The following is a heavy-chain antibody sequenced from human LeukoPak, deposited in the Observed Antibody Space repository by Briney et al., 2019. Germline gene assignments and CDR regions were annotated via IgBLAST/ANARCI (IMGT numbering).Heavy chain of an antibody. Sequence: ETLSLTCTVSGYSISSGYYWGWIRQAPGKGLEWVSAISGSGGSTYYADSVKGRFTISRDNSKNTLYLQMNSLRAEDTAVYYCAKDFTIFGVVIISGFDYWGQGTLVTVSS. CDR2: ISGSGGST. CDR1: GYSISSGYY. D-gene: IGHD3-3*01. J-gene: IGHJ4*02. V-gene: IGHV3-23*01. CDR3: AKDFTIFGVVIISGFDY.